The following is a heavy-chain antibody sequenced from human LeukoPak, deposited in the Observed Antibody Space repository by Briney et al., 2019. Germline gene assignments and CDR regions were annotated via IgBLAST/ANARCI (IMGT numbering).Heavy chain of an antibody. J-gene: IGHJ4*02. CDR1: GYTFTGYY. CDR3: AHSSGYYGPWSD. V-gene: IGHV1-2*02. CDR2: INPNSGGA. D-gene: IGHD3-10*01. Sequence: ASVNVSCKASGYTFTGYYMHWVRQAPGQGLEWMGWINPNSGGANYAQKLQGRVTMTTDTSTSTAYMELRSLRSDDTAVYYCAHSSGYYGPWSDWGQGTLVTVSS.